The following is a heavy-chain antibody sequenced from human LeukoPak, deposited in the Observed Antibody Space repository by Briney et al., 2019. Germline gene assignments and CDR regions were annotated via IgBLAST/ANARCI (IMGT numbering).Heavy chain of an antibody. CDR3: AREIAIVRVDGLFDY. J-gene: IGHJ4*02. CDR1: GFTFSFYA. D-gene: IGHD2-21*01. CDR2: ISCDGSNK. Sequence: GGSLRLSCAASGFTFSFYAMHWVRQAPGKGLEWVALISCDGSNKYYADSLKGRFTVSRDNSKNTLYLQMNSLRTEDTAVYFCAREIAIVRVDGLFDYWGLGTLVAVS. V-gene: IGHV3-30*04.